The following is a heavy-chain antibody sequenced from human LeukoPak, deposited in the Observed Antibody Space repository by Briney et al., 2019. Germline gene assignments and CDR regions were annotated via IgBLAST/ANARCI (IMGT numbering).Heavy chain of an antibody. J-gene: IGHJ4*02. Sequence: GGSLRLSCTASGFSFSSSAMHWVRQAPGKGLEWVAFIRYDGSIKNYADSVKGRFSISRDDAKNSLYLQMNSLRAEDMALYYCAKSDDREGLGATCFDYWGQGTLVTVSS. CDR3: AKSDDREGLGATCFDY. CDR2: IRYDGSIK. CDR1: GFSFSSSA. V-gene: IGHV3-30*02. D-gene: IGHD5-24*01.